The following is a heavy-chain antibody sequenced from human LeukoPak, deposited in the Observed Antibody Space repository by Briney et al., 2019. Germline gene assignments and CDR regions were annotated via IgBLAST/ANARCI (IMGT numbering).Heavy chain of an antibody. D-gene: IGHD6-13*01. V-gene: IGHV3-23*01. J-gene: IGHJ4*02. CDR3: AKVAGLRIAAAGTLDY. Sequence: GGSLRLSCAASGFTFSSYAMSWVRQAPGKGLEWVLAISGSGGSTYYADSVKGRFTISRDNSKNTLYLQMNSLRAEDTAVYYCAKVAGLRIAAAGTLDYWGQGTLVTVSS. CDR1: GFTFSSYA. CDR2: ISGSGGST.